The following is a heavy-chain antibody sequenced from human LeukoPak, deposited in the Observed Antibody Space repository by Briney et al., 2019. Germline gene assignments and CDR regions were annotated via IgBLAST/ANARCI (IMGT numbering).Heavy chain of an antibody. D-gene: IGHD3-10*01. CDR3: ARDESTGFGDYDY. V-gene: IGHV3-7*01. CDR1: GFTFSTYW. J-gene: IGHJ4*02. Sequence: PGGSLRLSCAASGFTFSTYWMTWVRQAPGKGLEWVANIKQDGSEKHYVDSVKGRFTISRDNAKNSLYLQMNSLRAEDTAVYYCARDESTGFGDYDYWGQGTLVTVSS. CDR2: IKQDGSEK.